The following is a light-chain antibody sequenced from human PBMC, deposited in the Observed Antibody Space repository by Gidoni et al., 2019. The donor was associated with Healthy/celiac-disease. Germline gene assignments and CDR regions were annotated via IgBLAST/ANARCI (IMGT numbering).Light chain of an antibody. CDR3: QQYNSYSWT. V-gene: IGKV1-5*01. CDR1: QSISSW. Sequence: QMTDSPSTLSASVGDRVTISCRASQSISSWLSWYQQKPGKAPKLLIYDASSLESGVPSRFSGSGSGTEFTLTISSLQPDDFATYYCQQYNSYSWTFGQGTKVEIK. J-gene: IGKJ1*01. CDR2: DAS.